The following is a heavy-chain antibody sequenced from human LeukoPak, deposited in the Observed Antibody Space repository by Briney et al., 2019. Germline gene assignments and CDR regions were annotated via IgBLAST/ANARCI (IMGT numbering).Heavy chain of an antibody. CDR1: GFTFDDYG. D-gene: IGHD6-13*01. Sequence: GGSLRLSCAASGFTFDDYGMSWVRQAPGKGLEWVSGINWNGGSTGYADSVKGRFTISRDNAKNSLYLQMNSLRAEDTALYYCARGGVGAAGTYYFDYWGQGTLVTASS. J-gene: IGHJ4*02. CDR2: INWNGGST. CDR3: ARGGVGAAGTYYFDY. V-gene: IGHV3-20*04.